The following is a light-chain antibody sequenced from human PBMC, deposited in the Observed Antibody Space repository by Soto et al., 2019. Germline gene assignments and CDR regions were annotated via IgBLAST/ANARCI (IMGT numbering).Light chain of an antibody. J-gene: IGKJ1*01. CDR3: QQCGGSPT. CDR1: QKISSTV. V-gene: IGKV3-20*01. CDR2: GAS. Sequence: IVLPQSPGTLSLSPGERASLSCRASQKISSTVLAWYQQKPGQAARLLIYGASSRTTGIPDRFSGSGSGTDFTLTISRLEPEDFAMYYCQQCGGSPTFGQGTKVDIK.